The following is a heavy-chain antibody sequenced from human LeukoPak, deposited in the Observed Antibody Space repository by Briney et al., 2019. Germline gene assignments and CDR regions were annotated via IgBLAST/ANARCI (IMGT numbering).Heavy chain of an antibody. Sequence: PGGSLRLSCAASGFSFSKYGMSWVRQAPGEGLEWVSAISDSGGNTYYADSVKGRFTISRDNSQNTLYLQMNSLRVEDTAVYYCAKWFQFQYWGQGTVVTVSS. V-gene: IGHV3-23*01. CDR1: GFSFSKYG. D-gene: IGHD3-10*01. CDR3: AKWFQFQY. CDR2: ISDSGGNT. J-gene: IGHJ4*02.